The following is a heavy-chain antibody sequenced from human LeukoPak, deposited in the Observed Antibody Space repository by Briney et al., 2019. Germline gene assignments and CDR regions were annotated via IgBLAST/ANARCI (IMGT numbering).Heavy chain of an antibody. Sequence: GGSLRLSCAASGFTFNTYNMNWVRQAPGQGLEWVSSITSSSSYIYYADSVKGRFTISRDNAKNSLYLQMNSLRAEDTAVYYCARDEGSYSGSPDETNDAFDIWGQGTMVTVSS. CDR2: ITSSSSYI. V-gene: IGHV3-21*01. J-gene: IGHJ3*02. CDR3: ARDEGSYSGSPDETNDAFDI. CDR1: GFTFNTYN. D-gene: IGHD1-26*01.